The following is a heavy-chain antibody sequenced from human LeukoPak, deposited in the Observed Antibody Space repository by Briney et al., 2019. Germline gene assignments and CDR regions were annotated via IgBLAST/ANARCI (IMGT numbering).Heavy chain of an antibody. CDR2: LIENGATT. V-gene: IGHV3-23*01. Sequence: PGGSLRLSCAASGFIFNNHAMSWVRQAPGKGLEWVSGLIENGATTYYADSVKGRFTISRDNSKNTLYLQMNSLRAEDTAVYYCAKDNRLAAAVTELYFQHWGQGTLVTVSS. CDR1: GFIFNNHA. CDR3: AKDNRLAAAVTELYFQH. J-gene: IGHJ1*01. D-gene: IGHD6-13*01.